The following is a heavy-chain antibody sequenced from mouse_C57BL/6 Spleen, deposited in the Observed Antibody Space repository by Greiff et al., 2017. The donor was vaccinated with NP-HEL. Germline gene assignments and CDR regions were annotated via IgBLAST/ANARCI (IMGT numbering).Heavy chain of an antibody. CDR3: ARERHYYGSSYGYFDV. CDR2: ISYDGSN. Sequence: VQLQESGPGLVKPSQSLSLTCSVTGYSITSGYYWNWIRQFPGNKLEWMGYISYDGSNNYNPSLKNRISITRDTSKNQFFLKLNSVTTEDTATYYCARERHYYGSSYGYFDVWGTGTTVTVSS. D-gene: IGHD1-1*01. CDR1: GYSITSGYY. V-gene: IGHV3-6*01. J-gene: IGHJ1*03.